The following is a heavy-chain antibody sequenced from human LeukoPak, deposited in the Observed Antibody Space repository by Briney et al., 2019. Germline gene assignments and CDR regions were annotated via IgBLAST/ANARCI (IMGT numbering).Heavy chain of an antibody. D-gene: IGHD1-26*01. V-gene: IGHV4-59*01. J-gene: IGHJ4*02. CDR3: ARVRLVGATAFDY. CDR1: GGSISGYY. Sequence: SETLSLTCTVSGGSISGYYWSWIRQPPGKGLEWIGYISYSGSTNYNPSLKSRVSISVDTSKNQFSLKLSSVTAADTAVYYCARVRLVGATAFDYWGQGTLVTVSS. CDR2: ISYSGST.